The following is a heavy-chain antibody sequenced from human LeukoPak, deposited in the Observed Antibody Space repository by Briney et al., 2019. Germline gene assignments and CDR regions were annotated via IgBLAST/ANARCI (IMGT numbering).Heavy chain of an antibody. J-gene: IGHJ4*02. CDR3: ARFMVVATSFDY. Sequence: ASVKVSCKASGYTFIGYYMHWVRQAPGQGLEWMGWINPNSGGTNYAQKFQGRVTMTRDTSISTAYMELSRLRSDDTAVYYCARFMVVATSFDYWGQGTLVTVSS. V-gene: IGHV1-2*02. CDR2: INPNSGGT. D-gene: IGHD5-12*01. CDR1: GYTFIGYY.